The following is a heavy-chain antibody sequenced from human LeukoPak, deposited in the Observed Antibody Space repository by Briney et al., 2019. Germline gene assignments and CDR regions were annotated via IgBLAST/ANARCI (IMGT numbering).Heavy chain of an antibody. V-gene: IGHV3-23*01. CDR2: ISGSGGST. CDR1: GFTFSSYG. J-gene: IGHJ4*02. Sequence: GGSLRLSCAASGFTFSSYGMSWVRQAPGKGLEWVSAISGSGGSTSYAQKFQGRVTMTRDMSISTAYMELSRLRSDDTAVYYCARGGRQQLENYFDYWGQGTLVTVSS. D-gene: IGHD6-13*01. CDR3: ARGGRQQLENYFDY.